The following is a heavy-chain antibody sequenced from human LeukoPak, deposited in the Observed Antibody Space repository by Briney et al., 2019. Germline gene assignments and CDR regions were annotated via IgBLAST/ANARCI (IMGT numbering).Heavy chain of an antibody. CDR1: GYTFTGYY. D-gene: IGHD5-18*01. CDR3: ARGHRYGFLSGDHYYYYMDV. J-gene: IGHJ6*03. V-gene: IGHV1-2*02. Sequence: ASVKVSCKASGYTFTGYYMYWVRQAPGQGLDWMGWINPKSGGTNYAQKFQGRVTMTRDMSISTAYMELRRLRSDDTAVYYCARGHRYGFLSGDHYYYYMDVWGKGTSVTISS. CDR2: INPKSGGT.